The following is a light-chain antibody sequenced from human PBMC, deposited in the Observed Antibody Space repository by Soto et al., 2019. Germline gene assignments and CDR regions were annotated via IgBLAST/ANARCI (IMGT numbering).Light chain of an antibody. CDR1: NSNIGSGFE. V-gene: IGLV1-40*01. CDR3: QSYDSRQRNSL. CDR2: NNS. Sequence: QSVLTQPPSVSGAPGQRVTVSCTGSNSNIGSGFEVHWYQQFPGRAPKLLIFNNSNRPSGVPDRFSGSKSGTSASLAITGLQAEDEADYYCQSYDSRQRNSLFGGAT. J-gene: IGLJ2*01.